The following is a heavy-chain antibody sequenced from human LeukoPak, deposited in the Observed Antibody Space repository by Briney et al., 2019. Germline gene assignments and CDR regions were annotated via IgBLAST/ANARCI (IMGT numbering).Heavy chain of an antibody. CDR2: ISSSSSTI. J-gene: IGHJ4*02. CDR1: GFTFSSYS. D-gene: IGHD6-19*01. Sequence: PGGSLRLSCAASGFTFSSYSMNWVRQAPGKGLEWVSYISSSSSTIYYADSVKGRFTISRDNAKNSLYLQMNSLRAEDTAVYYCARDFQRIAVAGAAYWGQGTLVTVSS. CDR3: ARDFQRIAVAGAAY. V-gene: IGHV3-48*01.